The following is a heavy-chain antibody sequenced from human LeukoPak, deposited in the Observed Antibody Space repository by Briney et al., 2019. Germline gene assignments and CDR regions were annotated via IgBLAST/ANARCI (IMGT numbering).Heavy chain of an antibody. J-gene: IGHJ3*02. D-gene: IGHD4-23*01. CDR3: ARVNYGGAFDI. V-gene: IGHV4-30-2*01. CDR2: IYHSGST. Sequence: SQTLSLTCAVSGVSISSGGYSWSWLRQPPGKGLEWIGYIYHSGSTYYNPSLKSRVTISVDRSKNQFSLKLSSVTAADTAVYYCARVNYGGAFDIWGQGTMVTVSS. CDR1: GVSISSGGYS.